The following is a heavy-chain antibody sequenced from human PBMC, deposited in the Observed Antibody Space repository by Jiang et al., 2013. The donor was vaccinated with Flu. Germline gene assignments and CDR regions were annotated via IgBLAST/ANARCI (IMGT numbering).Heavy chain of an antibody. J-gene: IGHJ3*02. CDR1: GFTFSSYG. CDR2: IWYDGSNK. Sequence: QLLESGGGVVQPGRSLRLSCAASGFTFSSYGMHWVRQAPGKGLEWVAVIWYDGSNKYYADSVKGRFTISRDNSKNTLYLQMNSLRAEDTAVYYCARDLRDSMATIPYPAFDIWGQGTMVTVSS. D-gene: IGHD5-24*01. V-gene: IGHV3-33*01. CDR3: ARDLRDSMATIPYPAFDI.